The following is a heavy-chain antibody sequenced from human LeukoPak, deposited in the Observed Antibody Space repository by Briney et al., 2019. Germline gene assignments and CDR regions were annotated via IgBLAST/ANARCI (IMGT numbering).Heavy chain of an antibody. CDR2: INHSGST. V-gene: IGHV4-34*01. CDR3: ARGGIVATMYNWFDP. J-gene: IGHJ5*02. D-gene: IGHD5-12*01. Sequence: SETLSLTCAVYGGSFSGYYWSWIRQPPGKGLEWIGEINHSGSTNYNPSLKSRVTISVDTSKNQFSLKLSSVTAADTAVYYCARGGIVATMYNWFDPWGQGTLVTVSS. CDR1: GGSFSGYY.